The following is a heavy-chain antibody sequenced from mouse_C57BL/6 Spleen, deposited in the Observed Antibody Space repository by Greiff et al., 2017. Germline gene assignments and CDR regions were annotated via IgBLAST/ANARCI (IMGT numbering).Heavy chain of an antibody. CDR3: ARVGSHFDY. J-gene: IGHJ2*01. D-gene: IGHD2-2*01. Sequence: QVQLKESGAELARPGASVKLSCKASGYTFTSYGISWVKQRTGQGLEWIGEIYPRSGNTYYNEKFKGKATLTADKSSSTAYMELRSLTSEDSAVYFCARVGSHFDYWGQGTTLTVSS. CDR1: GYTFTSYG. V-gene: IGHV1-81*01. CDR2: IYPRSGNT.